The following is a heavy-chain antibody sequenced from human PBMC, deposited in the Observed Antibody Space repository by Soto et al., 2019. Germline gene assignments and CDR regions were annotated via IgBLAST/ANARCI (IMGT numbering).Heavy chain of an antibody. CDR3: ARDSPSSGMGSWFDP. Sequence: GASVKVSCKTSGYTFTSYSISWVRQAPGQGLEWMGWISAYNGNTNYAQKLQGRVTMTTDTSTSTAYMELRSLRSDDTAVYYCARDSPSSGMGSWFDPWGQGTLVTVSS. CDR2: ISAYNGNT. V-gene: IGHV1-18*01. CDR1: GYTFTSYS. D-gene: IGHD3-22*01. J-gene: IGHJ5*02.